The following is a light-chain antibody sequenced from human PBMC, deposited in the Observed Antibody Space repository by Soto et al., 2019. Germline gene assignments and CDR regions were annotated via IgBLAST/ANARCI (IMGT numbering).Light chain of an antibody. CDR2: GAS. CDR1: QSVSSTY. CDR3: QLYVSSPSNS. Sequence: EIVLTQSTGTLSLSPGERATLSCRASQSVSSTYLAWYQQKPGQAPRLLIYGASTRATGIPDRFSGSGSGIDLAVTICRLEPEDFAVYYFQLYVSSPSNSFGQRIKRESK. J-gene: IGKJ2*01. V-gene: IGKV3-20*01.